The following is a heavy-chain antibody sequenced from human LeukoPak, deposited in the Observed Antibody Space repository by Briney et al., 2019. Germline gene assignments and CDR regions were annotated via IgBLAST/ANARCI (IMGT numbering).Heavy chain of an antibody. CDR2: IYYSGNT. Sequence: SETLSLTCTVSAGSISSNSYYWAWIRQPPGKGLEWIGTIYYSGNTYYNPSLKSRVTISIDTSKNQFSLKLSSVTAADTAVYYSSRLSYYNYYMDVWGKGTTVTVSS. V-gene: IGHV4-39*01. CDR1: AGSISSNSYY. CDR3: SRLSYYNYYMDV. J-gene: IGHJ6*03.